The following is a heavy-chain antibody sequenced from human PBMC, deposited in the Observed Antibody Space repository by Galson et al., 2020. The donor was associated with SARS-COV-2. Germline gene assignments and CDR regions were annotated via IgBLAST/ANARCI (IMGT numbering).Heavy chain of an antibody. CDR2: IYYSGST. D-gene: IGHD3-16*01. CDR3: ARDERGYYFGMDV. CDR1: GGSISSYH. J-gene: IGHJ6*02. Sequence: ETSETLSLTCTVSGGSISSYHWSWIRQPPGQGLEWIGYIYYSGSTNYNPSLKSRVTISVDTSKNHFSLKLSSVTAADTAVYDCARDERGYYFGMDVWGQGTTVTVSS. V-gene: IGHV4-59*01.